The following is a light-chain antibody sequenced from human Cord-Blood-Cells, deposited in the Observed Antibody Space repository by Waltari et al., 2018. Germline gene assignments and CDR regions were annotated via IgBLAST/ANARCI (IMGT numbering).Light chain of an antibody. Sequence: QSVLTQPPSASGTPGQRVTISCSGSSSNIGSNYVYWYQQLPGTAPKLLIYRNNQRPSGVPVRFSGSTSGTSASLAISGLRSEDEADYYCAAWDDSLSGYVVGTGTKVTVL. CDR2: RNN. J-gene: IGLJ1*01. CDR3: AAWDDSLSGYV. V-gene: IGLV1-47*01. CDR1: SSNIGSNY.